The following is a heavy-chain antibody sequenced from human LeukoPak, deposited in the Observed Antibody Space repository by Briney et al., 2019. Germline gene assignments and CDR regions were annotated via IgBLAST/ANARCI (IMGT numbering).Heavy chain of an antibody. CDR2: INDNGSGE. CDR1: GFTFSSYA. J-gene: IGHJ4*02. V-gene: IGHV3-7*01. CDR3: ASPIGYDWGSCYFDY. D-gene: IGHD5-12*01. Sequence: GGSLRLSCAASGFTFSSYAMSWVRQAPGKGLEWVANINDNGSGEYYVYSVKGRFTISRDNAKNSLYLQMNIMRAEDAAVYYSASPIGYDWGSCYFDYWGQGTLVTVSS.